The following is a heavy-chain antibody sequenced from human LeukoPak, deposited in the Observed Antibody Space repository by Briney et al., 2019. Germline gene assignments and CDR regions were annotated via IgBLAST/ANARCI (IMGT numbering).Heavy chain of an antibody. V-gene: IGHV1-18*01. CDR3: ARDKAPRYIYGLGL. J-gene: IGHJ4*02. CDR1: GYTFITYG. Sequence: GASVKVSCRASGYTFITYGINWVRQAPGQGLEWMGWIDPYNGGTDYAQKVQGRVTMTKDTSTSTAYIELRSLRSDDTAVYYCARDKAPRYIYGLGLWGQGTLVTVSS. D-gene: IGHD5-18*01. CDR2: IDPYNGGT.